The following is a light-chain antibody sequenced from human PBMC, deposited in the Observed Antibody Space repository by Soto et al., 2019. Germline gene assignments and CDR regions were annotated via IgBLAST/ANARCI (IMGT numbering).Light chain of an antibody. CDR2: DVN. CDR1: SSDVGAYNY. J-gene: IGLJ1*01. Sequence: QSVLTQPASVSGSPGQSIAISCTGTSSDVGAYNYVSWYQQHPGKAPKVMIYDVNNRPSGVSDRFSGSKSGNMASLTISGLQADDEADYYCSSYTTGSLYVFGSGTKLTVL. V-gene: IGLV2-14*01. CDR3: SSYTTGSLYV.